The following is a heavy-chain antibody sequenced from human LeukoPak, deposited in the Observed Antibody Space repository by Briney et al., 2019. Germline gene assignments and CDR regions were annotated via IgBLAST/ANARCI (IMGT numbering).Heavy chain of an antibody. CDR3: TVTGRFDAFDI. CDR1: GFTFSSYS. J-gene: IGHJ3*02. CDR2: ISSSSYI. Sequence: PGGSLRLSCAASGFTFSSYSMNWVRQAPGKGLEWVSSISSSSYIYYADSVKGRFTISRDNAKNSLYLQMNSLRAEDTAVYYCTVTGRFDAFDIWGQGTMVTVSS. V-gene: IGHV3-21*01. D-gene: IGHD2-21*02.